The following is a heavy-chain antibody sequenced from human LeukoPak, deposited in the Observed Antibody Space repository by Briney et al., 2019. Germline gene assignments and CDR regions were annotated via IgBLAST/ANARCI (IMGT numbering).Heavy chain of an antibody. V-gene: IGHV4-59*01. D-gene: IGHD3-3*01. CDR3: ARGGRESGHSLEWLLSGSDYYYMDV. CDR2: IYYSGST. CDR1: GGSISSYY. J-gene: IGHJ6*03. Sequence: SETLSLTCTVSGGSISSYYWSWIRQPPGKGLEWIGYIYYSGSTNYNPSLKSRVTISVDTSKNQFPLKLSSVTAADTAVYYCARGGRESGHSLEWLLSGSDYYYMDVWGKGTTVTVSS.